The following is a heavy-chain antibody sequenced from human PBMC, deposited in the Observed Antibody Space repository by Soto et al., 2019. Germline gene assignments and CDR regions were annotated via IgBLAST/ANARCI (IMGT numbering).Heavy chain of an antibody. CDR3: AKMPGYCSSTSCYGFDY. CDR2: ISCSGGST. Sequence: AGGSLRLSCAASGFTFSSYAMSWVRQAPGKGLEWVSAISCSGGSTYYAEYVKGRVTISRDNSKNTLYLQMNSLRAEDTAVYYCAKMPGYCSSTSCYGFDYWGQGTLVTVSS. J-gene: IGHJ4*02. V-gene: IGHV3-23*01. D-gene: IGHD2-2*01. CDR1: GFTFSSYA.